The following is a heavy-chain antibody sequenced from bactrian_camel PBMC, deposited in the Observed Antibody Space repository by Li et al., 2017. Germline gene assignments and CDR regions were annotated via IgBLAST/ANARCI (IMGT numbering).Heavy chain of an antibody. CDR3: AARTLGQTWYSKFSTRSYYY. Sequence: HVQLVESGGGSVQVGGSLRLSCVVSGYTTRSFCVAWFRQAPGKGREGVAAIGTDGSVVYVDDVKGRFTFSQDRDKKTLYLQMDALKPEDTADYICAARTLGQTWYSKFSTRSYYYWGQGTQVTVS. V-gene: IGHV3S6*01. J-gene: IGHJ4*01. CDR2: IGTDGSV. CDR1: GYTTRSFC. D-gene: IGHD6*01.